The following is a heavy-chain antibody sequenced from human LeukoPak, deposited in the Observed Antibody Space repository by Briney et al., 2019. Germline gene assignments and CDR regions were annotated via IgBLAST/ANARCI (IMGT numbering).Heavy chain of an antibody. V-gene: IGHV4-59*08. CDR3: ARHYDSSGYYFDY. Sequence: SETLSLTCNVSGDSISSYYWSWIRQPPGKGLEWIGYVYYSGSTNYNPSLKSRVTISVDTSKNQFSLRLSSVTAADTAVYYCARHYDSSGYYFDYWGQGTLVTVSS. CDR2: VYYSGST. D-gene: IGHD3-22*01. CDR1: GDSISSYY. J-gene: IGHJ4*02.